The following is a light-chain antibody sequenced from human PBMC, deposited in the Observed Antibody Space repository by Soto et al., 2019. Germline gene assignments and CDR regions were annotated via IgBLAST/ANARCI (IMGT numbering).Light chain of an antibody. V-gene: IGLV4-60*03. CDR2: LEGSGSY. CDR1: SGHSSYI. Sequence: QPVLTQSSSASASLGSSVKLTCTLSSGHSSYIIAWHQQQPGKAPRYLMKLEGSGSYNKGSGVPDRFSGSSSGADRYLTISNLQSEDEADYYCCSLTTSHTYVFGSGTKLTVL. J-gene: IGLJ1*01. CDR3: CSLTTSHTYV.